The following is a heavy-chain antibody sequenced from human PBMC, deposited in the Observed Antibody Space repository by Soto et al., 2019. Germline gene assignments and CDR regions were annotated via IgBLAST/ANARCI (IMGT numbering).Heavy chain of an antibody. D-gene: IGHD3-3*01. V-gene: IGHV1-3*01. CDR2: TNAGNGNT. Sequence: GASVEVSCKASGYTFTSYSMHWVLQAPGQRLEWMGWTNAGNGNTKYSQKFQGRVTITRDTSASTAYMELSSLRSEDTAVYYCARDRRIYYDFWSGYWARFDPWGQGTLVTVSS. CDR3: ARDRRIYYDFWSGYWARFDP. J-gene: IGHJ5*02. CDR1: GYTFTSYS.